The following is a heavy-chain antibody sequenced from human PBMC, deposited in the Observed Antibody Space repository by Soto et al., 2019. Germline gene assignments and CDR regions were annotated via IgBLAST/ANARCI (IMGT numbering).Heavy chain of an antibody. Sequence: PGGSLRLSCATSGFTFTAHAMSWFRQAPGKGLEWVSGISDTGGGTYYADSVKGRFTISRDTSKNTLYLQMDSLRAEDTAVYYCARSSSSWPHYWGQGTLVTVSS. CDR1: GFTFTAHA. J-gene: IGHJ4*02. CDR2: ISDTGGGT. V-gene: IGHV3-23*01. D-gene: IGHD2-2*01. CDR3: ARSSSSWPHY.